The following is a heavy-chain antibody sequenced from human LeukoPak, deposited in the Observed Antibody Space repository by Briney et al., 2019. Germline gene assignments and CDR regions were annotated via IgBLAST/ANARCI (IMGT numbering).Heavy chain of an antibody. D-gene: IGHD6-13*01. CDR2: IKQDGSAT. CDR1: GFTFSNCW. CDR3: ASYAASGTAGSDY. Sequence: GGSLRLSCAASGFTFSNCWMTWVRQAPGKGLEWVANIKQDGSATYYVDSVRGRFAISRDNAKNSLYLQMNSLRAEDTAVYYCASYAASGTAGSDYWGQGTLVTVST. J-gene: IGHJ4*02. V-gene: IGHV3-7*01.